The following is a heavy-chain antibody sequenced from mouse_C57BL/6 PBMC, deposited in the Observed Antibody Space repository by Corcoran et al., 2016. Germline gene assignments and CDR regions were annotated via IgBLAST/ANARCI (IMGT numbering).Heavy chain of an antibody. Sequence: DVQLQESGPGLVKPSQSLSLTCSVTGYSITSGYYWNWIRQFPGNKLEWMGYISYDGSNNYNPSLKNRISITRDTSNNQFFLKLNSVTTEDTATYYCATLLLSFAYWGQGTTLTVSS. CDR2: ISYDGSN. J-gene: IGHJ2*01. D-gene: IGHD1-1*02. CDR1: GYSITSGYY. CDR3: ATLLLSFAY. V-gene: IGHV3-6*01.